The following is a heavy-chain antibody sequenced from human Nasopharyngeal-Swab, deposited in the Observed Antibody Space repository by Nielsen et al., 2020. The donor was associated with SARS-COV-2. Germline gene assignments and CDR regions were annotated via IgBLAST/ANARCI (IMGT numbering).Heavy chain of an antibody. D-gene: IGHD4-23*01. CDR2: ISSSGSTI. CDR3: ARDRHGDDSRNYYYGMDV. CDR1: GFTFSDYY. V-gene: IGHV3-11*01. J-gene: IGHJ6*02. Sequence: GESLKISCAASGFTFSDYYMSWIRQAPGKGLEWVSYISSSGSTIYYADSAKGRFTISRDNAKKSLYLQMNSLRAEDTAVYYCARDRHGDDSRNYYYGMDVWGQGTTVSVSS.